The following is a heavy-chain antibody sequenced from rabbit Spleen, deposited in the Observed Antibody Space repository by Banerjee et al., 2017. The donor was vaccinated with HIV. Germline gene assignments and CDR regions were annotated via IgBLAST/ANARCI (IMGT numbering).Heavy chain of an antibody. J-gene: IGHJ6*01. CDR2: INAVTGKA. CDR1: GFSFSNKAV. Sequence: QEQLVESGGGLVKPGASLTLTCTASGFSFSNKAVMCWVRQAPGKGLEWIACINAVTGKAVYASWAKGRFTISKTSSTTVTLQMTSLTAADTATYFCARDAGTSFSTYGMDLWGQGTLVTVS. D-gene: IGHD8-1*01. CDR3: ARDAGTSFSTYGMDL. V-gene: IGHV1S45*01.